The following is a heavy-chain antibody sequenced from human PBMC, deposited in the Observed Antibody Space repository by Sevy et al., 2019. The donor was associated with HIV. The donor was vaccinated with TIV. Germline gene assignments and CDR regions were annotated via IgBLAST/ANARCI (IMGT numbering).Heavy chain of an antibody. D-gene: IGHD6-13*01. CDR1: GFTFSSYS. V-gene: IGHV3-21*01. Sequence: GGSLRLSCAASGFTFSSYSMNWVRQAPGKGLEWVSSISSSSSYIYYADSVKGRFTISRDNAKNSLYLQMNSLGAEDTAVYYCARDLIAAAGLYYYGMDVWGQGTTVTVSS. J-gene: IGHJ6*02. CDR3: ARDLIAAAGLYYYGMDV. CDR2: ISSSSSYI.